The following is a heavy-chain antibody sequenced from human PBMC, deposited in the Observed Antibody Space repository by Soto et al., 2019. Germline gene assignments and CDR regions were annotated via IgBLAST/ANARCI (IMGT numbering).Heavy chain of an antibody. CDR3: AIPLYNASTPFGX. D-gene: IGHD1-20*01. CDR2: INPTGGSK. V-gene: IGHV1-46*01. CDR1: GYTFTSYY. J-gene: IGHJ4*02. Sequence: ASVKVSCKASGYTFTSYYMHWVRQAPGQGLEWMGIINPTGGSKSYAQKFQGRVTMNRDTSTSTVYMELSSLRSEDTAVFYCAIPLYNASTPFGXWGQGTLVTVSX.